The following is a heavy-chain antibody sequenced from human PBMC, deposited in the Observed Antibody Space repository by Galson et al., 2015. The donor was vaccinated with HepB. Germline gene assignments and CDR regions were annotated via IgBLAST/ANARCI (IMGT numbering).Heavy chain of an antibody. CDR1: GFTFSSYS. V-gene: IGHV3-48*01. CDR3: ARDRRWDLLTRLPRRLDF. D-gene: IGHD1-26*01. Sequence: SLRLSCAASGFTFSSYSMNWVRQAPGKGLEWVSYISSSSSTIYYADSVKGRFTISRDNAKNSLYLQMNSLRAEDTAVYYCARDRRWDLLTRLPRRLDFWGQGTLVTVSS. J-gene: IGHJ4*02. CDR2: ISSSSSTI.